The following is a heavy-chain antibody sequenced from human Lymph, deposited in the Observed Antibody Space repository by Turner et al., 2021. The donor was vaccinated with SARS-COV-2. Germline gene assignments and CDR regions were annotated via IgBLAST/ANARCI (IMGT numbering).Heavy chain of an antibody. D-gene: IGHD3-22*01. Sequence: LLDSGGDWLQPGGARTLSCAAPGFTFSSYAMSWVRQAPGKGLEWVSAISGSGGDTYYADSVKGRFTISRDNSKNTLYLQMNSLRAEDTAVYYCAKGVRGAMIVVVIPYFDYWGQGTLVTVSS. CDR1: GFTFSSYA. CDR3: AKGVRGAMIVVVIPYFDY. J-gene: IGHJ4*02. CDR2: ISGSGGDT. V-gene: IGHV3-23*01.